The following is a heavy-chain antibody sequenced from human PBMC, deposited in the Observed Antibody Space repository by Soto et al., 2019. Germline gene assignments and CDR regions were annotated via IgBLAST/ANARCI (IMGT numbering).Heavy chain of an antibody. V-gene: IGHV4-39*01. D-gene: IGHD4-17*01. Sequence: PSETLSLTCTVSGGSISSSSYYWGWIRQPPGKGLEWIGSIYYSGGTYYNPSLKSRVTISVDTSKNQFSLKLSSVTAADTAVYYCARHEGYGDYVSPYWYFDLWGRGTLVTVSS. CDR3: ARHEGYGDYVSPYWYFDL. CDR2: IYYSGGT. J-gene: IGHJ2*01. CDR1: GGSISSSSYY.